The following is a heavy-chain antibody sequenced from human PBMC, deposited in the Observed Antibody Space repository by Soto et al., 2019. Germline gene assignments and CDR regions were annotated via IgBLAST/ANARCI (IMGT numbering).Heavy chain of an antibody. CDR3: ARETTVTTAYYFDY. V-gene: IGHV4-59*01. Sequence: PSETLSLTCTVSGGSISSYYWSWIRQPPGKGLEWIGYIYYSGSTNYNPSLKSRVTISVDTSKNQFSLKLSSVTAADTAVYYCARETTVTTAYYFDYWGHGTLVTVSS. CDR1: GGSISSYY. CDR2: IYYSGST. D-gene: IGHD4-17*01. J-gene: IGHJ4*01.